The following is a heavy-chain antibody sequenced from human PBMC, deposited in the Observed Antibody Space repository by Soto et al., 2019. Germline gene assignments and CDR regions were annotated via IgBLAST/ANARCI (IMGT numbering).Heavy chain of an antibody. D-gene: IGHD3-22*01. Sequence: SVKVSCKASGGTFSSYAISWVRQAPGQGLEWMGGIIPIFGTANYAQKFQGRVTITADESTSTAYMELSSLRSEDTAVYYCARSQYYYDSSGYSVVGWFDPWGQGTLVTVSS. CDR3: ARSQYYYDSSGYSVVGWFDP. CDR2: IIPIFGTA. CDR1: GGTFSSYA. V-gene: IGHV1-69*13. J-gene: IGHJ5*02.